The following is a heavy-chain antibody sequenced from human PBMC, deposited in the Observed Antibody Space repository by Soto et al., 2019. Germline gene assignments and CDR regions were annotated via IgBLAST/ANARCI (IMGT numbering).Heavy chain of an antibody. CDR1: GFTFSNYA. CDR3: AKDLDVVMVLSATRGLDV. D-gene: IGHD2-15*01. J-gene: IGHJ6*02. Sequence: EVQLLESGGGLAQPGGSLRLSCADSGFTFSNYAMSWVRQAPGKGLEWVSAITASGGTRYYADSVKGRFTISRDNSKSTLSLQMISLRPEDTGVYYCAKDLDVVMVLSATRGLDVWGQGTTVTVSS. V-gene: IGHV3-23*01. CDR2: ITASGGTR.